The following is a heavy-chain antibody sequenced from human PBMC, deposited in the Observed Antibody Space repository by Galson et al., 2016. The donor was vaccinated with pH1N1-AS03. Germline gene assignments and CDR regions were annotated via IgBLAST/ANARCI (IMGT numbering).Heavy chain of an antibody. J-gene: IGHJ3*02. Sequence: SLRLSCAASGFSFSTYAMTWVRQAPGKGLEWVSGISGSGGTTYYAESVKGRSAISRDNSKNTLYLLMNSLRAEDTAVYYCAKEIGVHGPRGYNDFWSGYFDIWGQGTMVTVS. D-gene: IGHD3-3*01. CDR2: ISGSGGTT. CDR1: GFSFSTYA. V-gene: IGHV3-23*01. CDR3: AKEIGVHGPRGYNDFWSGYFDI.